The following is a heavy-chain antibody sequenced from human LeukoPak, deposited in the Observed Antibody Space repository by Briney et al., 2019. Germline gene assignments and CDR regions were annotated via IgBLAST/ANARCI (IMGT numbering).Heavy chain of an antibody. Sequence: SQTLSLTRAVSRGSISLYYSSCIRQPARKGLGWVGRIHSTRSTDYNTSLNSRVTMSVDTSKNQFSAKVNSVTAADAAVYYWAGGLEVGADRALDYWGQGTLVTVSS. J-gene: IGHJ4*02. V-gene: IGHV4-4*07. CDR2: IHSTRST. D-gene: IGHD3-16*01. CDR3: AGGLEVGADRALDY. CDR1: RGSISLYY.